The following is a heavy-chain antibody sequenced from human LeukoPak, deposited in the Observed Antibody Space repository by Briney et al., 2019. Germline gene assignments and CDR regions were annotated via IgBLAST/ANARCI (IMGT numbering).Heavy chain of an antibody. Sequence: ASVKVSCKASGYTFTGYYMHWVRQAPGQGLDWMGWINPNSGGTNYAQKFQGRVTMTRDTSISTAYMELSRLRSDDTAVYYCARDLGGDYDILTGYFPYYYYYGMDVWGQGTTVTVSS. V-gene: IGHV1-2*02. D-gene: IGHD3-9*01. CDR3: ARDLGGDYDILTGYFPYYYYYGMDV. CDR2: INPNSGGT. CDR1: GYTFTGYY. J-gene: IGHJ6*02.